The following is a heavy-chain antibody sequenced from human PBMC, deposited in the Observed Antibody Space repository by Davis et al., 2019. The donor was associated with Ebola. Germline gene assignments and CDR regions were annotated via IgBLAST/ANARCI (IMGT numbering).Heavy chain of an antibody. J-gene: IGHJ4*02. D-gene: IGHD3-22*01. CDR2: IYYSGRT. V-gene: IGHV4-61*01. CDR3: ARVSGESSGYQPFGY. CDR1: GGSVSSGSYY. Sequence: SETLSLTCTVSGGSVSSGSYYWSWIRQPPGKGLEWIGYIYYSGRTNYNPSLKSRVTISVDTSKNQFSLKLSSVTAADTAVYYCARVSGESSGYQPFGYWGQGTLVTVSS.